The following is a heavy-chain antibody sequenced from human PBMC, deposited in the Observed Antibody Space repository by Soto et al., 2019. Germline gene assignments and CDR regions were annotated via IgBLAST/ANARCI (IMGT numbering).Heavy chain of an antibody. CDR2: ISYSGRT. CDR3: ARLLGSGNYLGIFDAFDI. CDR1: GGSITTVGNY. J-gene: IGHJ3*02. D-gene: IGHD1-26*01. V-gene: IGHV4-31*03. Sequence: QVQLQESGPGLVQPSQTLSLACTVSGGSITTVGNYWSWIRQFPGKGLEWIGHISYSGRTNSNPSVRSRLSMSVDTSKIQFSLELSSVTAADTAVYYCARLLGSGNYLGIFDAFDIWGQGTVVTVSS.